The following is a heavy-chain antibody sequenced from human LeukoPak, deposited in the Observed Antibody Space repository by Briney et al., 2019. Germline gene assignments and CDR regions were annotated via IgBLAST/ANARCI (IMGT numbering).Heavy chain of an antibody. CDR1: GFTFSSYA. CDR2: ISGTGDST. D-gene: IGHD6-19*01. J-gene: IGHJ4*02. V-gene: IGHV3-23*01. Sequence: GGSLRLYCAASGFTFSSYAMSWVRQAPAKGLEWVSGISGTGDSTYYADSVKGRFTISRDNSKNTLYLQMNSLRAEDTAVYYCAKMPVSYSSGWSTLDYWGQGNLVTVSS. CDR3: AKMPVSYSSGWSTLDY.